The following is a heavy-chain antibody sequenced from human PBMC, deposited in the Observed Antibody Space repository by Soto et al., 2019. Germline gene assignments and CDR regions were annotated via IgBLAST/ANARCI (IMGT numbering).Heavy chain of an antibody. CDR2: ISSSGSII. Sequence: QVQLVVSGGGLVKPGGSLRISCAASGFTFSDYYISWIRQAPGKGLEWVSYISSSGSIIYYADSVKGRFTISRDNAKNSLYLQMNSLRAEDTAVYYGARAGYDSNYYAVTPLSAGHFWGQGTLVTVSS. V-gene: IGHV3-11*01. J-gene: IGHJ4*02. CDR1: GFTFSDYY. CDR3: ARAGYDSNYYAVTPLSAGHF. D-gene: IGHD4-4*01.